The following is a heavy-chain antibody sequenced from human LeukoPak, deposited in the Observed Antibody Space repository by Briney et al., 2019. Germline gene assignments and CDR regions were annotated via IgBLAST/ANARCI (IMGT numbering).Heavy chain of an antibody. CDR2: TYYSGST. D-gene: IGHD2-2*01. CDR3: ARVIVVVPIGVYHYYAMDV. V-gene: IGHV4-31*03. Sequence: ASETLSLTCTVSGDSISTGGYYWAWIRQHRERGLEWIGYTYYSGSTHYNPSLQSRVTISVDTSKNQFSLNLNSVTAADTAVYYCARVIVVVPIGVYHYYAMDVWGQGTTVTVSS. CDR1: GDSISTGGYY. J-gene: IGHJ6*02.